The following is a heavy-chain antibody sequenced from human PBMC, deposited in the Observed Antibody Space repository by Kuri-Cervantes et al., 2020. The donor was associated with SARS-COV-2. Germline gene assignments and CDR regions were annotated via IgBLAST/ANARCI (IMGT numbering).Heavy chain of an antibody. CDR1: GGSISSYY. CDR3: ARVNPPYITIFGVAPYWYFDL. CDR2: IYTSGST. V-gene: IGHV4-4*07. J-gene: IGHJ2*01. Sequence: ESLKISCTVSGGSISSYYWSWIRQPAGKGLEWIGRIYTSGSTNYNPSLKSRVTMSVDTSKNQFSLKLSSVTAADTAVYYCARVNPPYITIFGVAPYWYFDLWGRGTLVTVSS. D-gene: IGHD3-3*01.